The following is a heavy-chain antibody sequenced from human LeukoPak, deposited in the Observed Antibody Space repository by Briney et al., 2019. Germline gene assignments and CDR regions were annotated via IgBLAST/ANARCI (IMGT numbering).Heavy chain of an antibody. CDR1: GYTFTSYG. Sequence: GASVKVSCKASGYTFTSYGISWVRQAPGQGLEWMGWISAYNGNTNYAQKLQGRVTMTTDTSTSTAYMELRSLRSDDTAVYYCARDYCSSTSCYTPHYCYYGMDVWGQGTTVTVSS. V-gene: IGHV1-18*01. CDR2: ISAYNGNT. D-gene: IGHD2-2*02. CDR3: ARDYCSSTSCYTPHYCYYGMDV. J-gene: IGHJ6*02.